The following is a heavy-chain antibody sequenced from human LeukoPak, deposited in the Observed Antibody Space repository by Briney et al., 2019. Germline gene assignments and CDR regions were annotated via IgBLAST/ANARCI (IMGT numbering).Heavy chain of an antibody. CDR1: GGSISSSSYY. D-gene: IGHD5-18*01. CDR2: IYYSGDT. Sequence: SETLSLTCTVSGGSISSSSYYWGWIRQPPGKGLEWIGNIYYSGDTYYNPSLKSRLTMSVDTSNNQFSLKLSSVTAADTAVYYCARRLGSAMYFDYWGQGTQVTVSS. J-gene: IGHJ4*02. V-gene: IGHV4-39*01. CDR3: ARRLGSAMYFDY.